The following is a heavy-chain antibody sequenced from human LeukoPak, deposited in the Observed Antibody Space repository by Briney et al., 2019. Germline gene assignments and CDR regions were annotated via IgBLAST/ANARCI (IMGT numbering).Heavy chain of an antibody. V-gene: IGHV4-59*01. J-gene: IGHJ4*02. Sequence: KPSETLSLTCTVSGGSISSYYWSWIRQPPGKGLEWIGYIYYSGSTNYNPSLKSRVTISVDTSKNQFSLKLSSVTAADTAVYYCARGTYYDILTGYYHLQPFDYWGQGTLVTVSS. CDR2: IYYSGST. D-gene: IGHD3-9*01. CDR3: ARGTYYDILTGYYHLQPFDY. CDR1: GGSISSYY.